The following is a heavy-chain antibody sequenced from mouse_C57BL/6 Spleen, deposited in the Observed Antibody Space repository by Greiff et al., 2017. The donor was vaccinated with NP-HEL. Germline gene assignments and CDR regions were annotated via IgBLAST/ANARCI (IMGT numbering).Heavy chain of an antibody. Sequence: EVQVVESGGGLVKPGGSLKLSCAASGFTFSDYGMHWVRQAPEKGLEWVAYISSGSSTIYYADTVKGRFTISRDNAKNTLFLQMTSLRSEDTAMYYCAREVITTGWYFDVWGTGTTGTVSA. CDR1: GFTFSDYG. CDR2: ISSGSSTI. V-gene: IGHV5-17*01. CDR3: AREVITTGWYFDV. D-gene: IGHD1-1*01. J-gene: IGHJ1*03.